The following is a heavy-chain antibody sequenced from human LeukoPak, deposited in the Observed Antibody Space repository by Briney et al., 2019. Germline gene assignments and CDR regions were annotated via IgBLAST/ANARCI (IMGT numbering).Heavy chain of an antibody. Sequence: GESLKISCKASGYRFSTSWIGWVRQMPGKGLEWMGYNFPGDSDATYNPSFQGQVTISADRSINTAYLQWSSLKASDTAMYFCVKTSPQVWFDFWGQGTQVIVSS. V-gene: IGHV5-51*01. CDR3: VKTSPQVWFDF. CDR2: NFPGDSDA. CDR1: GYRFSTSW. J-gene: IGHJ5*01.